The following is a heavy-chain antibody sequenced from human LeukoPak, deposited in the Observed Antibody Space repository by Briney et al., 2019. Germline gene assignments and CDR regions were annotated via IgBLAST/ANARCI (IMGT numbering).Heavy chain of an antibody. D-gene: IGHD6-19*01. V-gene: IGHV1-18*01. CDR2: ISAYNGNT. Sequence: ASVKVSCKASSYTFTSYGISWVRQAPGQGLEWMGWISAYNGNTNYAQKLQGRVTMTTDTSTSTAYMELRSLRSDDTAVYYCAREAYSSGWRTESGGGWFDPWGQGTLVTVSS. CDR1: SYTFTSYG. J-gene: IGHJ5*02. CDR3: AREAYSSGWRTESGGGWFDP.